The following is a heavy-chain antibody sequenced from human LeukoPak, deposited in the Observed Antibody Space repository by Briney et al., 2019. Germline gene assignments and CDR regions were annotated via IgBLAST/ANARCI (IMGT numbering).Heavy chain of an antibody. CDR2: IKQVGNDK. CDR1: GFTFSTYW. Sequence: GGSLRLSCAASGFTFSTYWMSWVRQAPGKGLEWVANIKQVGNDKYYVDSVKGRFTISRDNAKSSLYLQMNSLRAEDTAVYYCARLPAPSGWFYFDPWGQGTLVTVSS. V-gene: IGHV3-7*01. J-gene: IGHJ5*02. D-gene: IGHD6-19*01. CDR3: ARLPAPSGWFYFDP.